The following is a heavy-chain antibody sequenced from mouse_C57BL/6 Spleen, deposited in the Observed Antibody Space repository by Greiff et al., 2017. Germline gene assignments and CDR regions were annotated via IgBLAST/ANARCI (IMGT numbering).Heavy chain of an antibody. D-gene: IGHD1-1*01. CDR3: AKGGYYGSSYNWYFDV. CDR2: IWSGGST. J-gene: IGHJ1*03. V-gene: IGHV2-4*01. Sequence: QVQLQQSGPGLVQPSQSLSITCTVSGFSLTSYGVHWVRQPPGKGLEWLGVIWSGGSTDYNAAFISRLSISKDNSKSQVFFKMNSLQADDTAIYYCAKGGYYGSSYNWYFDVWGTGTTVTVSS. CDR1: GFSLTSYG.